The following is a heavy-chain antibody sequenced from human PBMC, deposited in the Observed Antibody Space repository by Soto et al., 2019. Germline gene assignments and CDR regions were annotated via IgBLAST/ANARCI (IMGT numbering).Heavy chain of an antibody. CDR2: TSPLFGTA. D-gene: IGHD2-8*02. CDR1: GVTFSSET. J-gene: IGHJ4*02. Sequence: QVQLVQSGADVKKPGSSVKVSCQASGVTFSSETLGWVRQAPGQGLEREGGTSPLFGTASYAQKFQGRVTITADESTSTVYMELSSLRSDDTAVYFCATELGENPASPFDAWGQGTLVTVSS. V-gene: IGHV1-69*01. CDR3: ATELGENPASPFDA.